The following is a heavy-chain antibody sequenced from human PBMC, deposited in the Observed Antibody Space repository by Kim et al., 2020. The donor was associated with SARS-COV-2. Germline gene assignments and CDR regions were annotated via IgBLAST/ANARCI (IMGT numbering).Heavy chain of an antibody. D-gene: IGHD1-26*01. CDR2: ISWDGTRT. CDR1: GFTFSTSP. CDR3: AKGVINSGFVY. J-gene: IGHJ4*02. V-gene: IGHV3-23*01. Sequence: GGSLRLSCVASGFTFSTSPMGWVRQAPGKGLEWVSRISWDGTRTYYADSVKGRVTMSSDKSENMLYLHMNSLRVEDTAVYYCAKGVINSGFVYWGQG.